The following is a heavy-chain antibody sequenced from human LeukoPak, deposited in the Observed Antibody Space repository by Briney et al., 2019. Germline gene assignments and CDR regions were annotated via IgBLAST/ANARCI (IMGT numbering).Heavy chain of an antibody. CDR3: ARKGVDSSGHIFDY. CDR2: ISAYNGNT. CDR1: GYTFTSYG. J-gene: IGHJ4*02. V-gene: IGHV1-18*01. D-gene: IGHD3-22*01. Sequence: ASVKVSCKASGYTFTSYGISWVRQAPGQGLEWMGWISAYNGNTNYAQKFQGRVTMTSDTSMSTAYLELSSLKSDDTAIYFCARKGVDSSGHIFDYWGQGTQVTISS.